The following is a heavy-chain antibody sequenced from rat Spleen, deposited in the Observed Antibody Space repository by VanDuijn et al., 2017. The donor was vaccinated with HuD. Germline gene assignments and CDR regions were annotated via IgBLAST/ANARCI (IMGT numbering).Heavy chain of an antibody. CDR1: GFTFSDYY. D-gene: IGHD4-3*01. CDR2: ISYDGSAT. J-gene: IGHJ1*01. Sequence: EVQLVESGGGLVQPGRSLKLSCAASGFTFSDYYMVWVRQAPTKGLEWVASISYDGSATYYRDSVKGRFTISRENAKNTLYLQMDGLRSEDSATFYCARHRNSGYWYFDFWGPGTMVTVSS. CDR3: ARHRNSGYWYFDF. V-gene: IGHV5-7*01.